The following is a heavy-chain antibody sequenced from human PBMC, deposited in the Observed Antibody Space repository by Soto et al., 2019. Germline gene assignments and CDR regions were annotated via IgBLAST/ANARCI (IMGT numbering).Heavy chain of an antibody. Sequence: QVQLQESGPGLVKPSQTLSLTCTVSGGSISSGDSFWSWIRQHPEKGLEWIGYIFYTGSTYYNPSLKSRVTISVDTSKHQFSLKLSSVTAADTAVYYCARSVAVAAPFDFWGQGTLVIVSS. V-gene: IGHV4-31*03. CDR3: ARSVAVAAPFDF. J-gene: IGHJ4*02. CDR2: IFYTGST. D-gene: IGHD6-19*01. CDR1: GGSISSGDSF.